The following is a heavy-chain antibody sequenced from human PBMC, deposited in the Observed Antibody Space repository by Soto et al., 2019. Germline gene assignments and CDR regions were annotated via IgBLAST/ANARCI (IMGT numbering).Heavy chain of an antibody. V-gene: IGHV3-30*18. Sequence: QIQLVESGGGVVQPGTSQKLSCTASGFALSSYGMHWVRQAPGKGLEWVSVISYNGNNKYYADSVRGRFTISRDNSRSALYLPMDSLRPEGTAVYYCAKDRGHLAVAAITGGGDFDKWGQGTTVTVSS. D-gene: IGHD6-19*01. CDR3: AKDRGHLAVAAITGGGDFDK. J-gene: IGHJ3*01. CDR2: ISYNGNNK. CDR1: GFALSSYG.